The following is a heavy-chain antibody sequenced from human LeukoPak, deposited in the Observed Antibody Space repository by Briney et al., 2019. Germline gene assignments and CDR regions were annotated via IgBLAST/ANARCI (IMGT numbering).Heavy chain of an antibody. Sequence: GGSLRLSCAASGFTFSTYPMSWVRQAPGKGLEWVSAISVGGDSTYYADSVKGRFTISRDNSKNTLYLQMNGLRAEDTAVYYCAKPYDSSGNYWAPFDYWGQGTLVTVSS. CDR3: AKPYDSSGNYWAPFDY. D-gene: IGHD3-22*01. J-gene: IGHJ4*02. CDR1: GFTFSTYP. V-gene: IGHV3-23*01. CDR2: ISVGGDST.